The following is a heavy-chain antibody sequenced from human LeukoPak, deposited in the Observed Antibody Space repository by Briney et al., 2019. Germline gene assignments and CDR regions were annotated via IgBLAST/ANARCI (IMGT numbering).Heavy chain of an antibody. J-gene: IGHJ4*02. D-gene: IGHD3-3*01. CDR1: GGSISSYY. CDR3: ASRSSIWSGYQDTLYYFDS. Sequence: KPSETLSLTCTVSGGSISSYYWSWIRQPPGKRLEWIGHIYYSGSTNYNPSLKSRVTMSVDTSKNQFSLKLSSVTAADTAVYYCASRSSIWSGYQDTLYYFDSWGQGTLVTVSS. V-gene: IGHV4-59*01. CDR2: IYYSGST.